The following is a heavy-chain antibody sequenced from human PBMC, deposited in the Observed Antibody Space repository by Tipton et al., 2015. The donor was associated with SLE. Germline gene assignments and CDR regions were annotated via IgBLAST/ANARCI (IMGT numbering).Heavy chain of an antibody. V-gene: IGHV4-59*12. CDR2: IYYSGST. CDR3: ARTQYTFGGVIAPFDY. D-gene: IGHD3-16*02. J-gene: IGHJ4*02. CDR1: GGSISSYY. Sequence: LVKPTETLSLTCTVSGGSISSYYWNWIRQPPGRGLEWIGYIYYSGSTNYNPSLKSRVTISVDTSKNQFSLKLSSVTAADTAVYYCARTQYTFGGVIAPFDYWGQGTLVTVSS.